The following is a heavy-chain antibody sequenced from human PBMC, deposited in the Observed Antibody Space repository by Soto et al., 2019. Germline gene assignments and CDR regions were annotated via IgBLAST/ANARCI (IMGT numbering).Heavy chain of an antibody. V-gene: IGHV3-53*01. D-gene: IGHD6-19*01. CDR2: IYGGGST. J-gene: IGHJ4*02. CDR3: ARDLKSSGWYGGFDY. Sequence: EVQLVESGGGLIQPGGSLRLSCAASGFAVSSKYMSWVRQTPGKGLEWVSVIYGGGSTYYADSVKGRFTIARDNSKNTLYLKMNILSPEDTDVYYCARDLKSSGWYGGFDYWGQGTLVTVSS. CDR1: GFAVSSKY.